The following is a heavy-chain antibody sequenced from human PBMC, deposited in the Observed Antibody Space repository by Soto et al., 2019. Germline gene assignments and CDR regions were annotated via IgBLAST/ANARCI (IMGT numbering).Heavy chain of an antibody. V-gene: IGHV1-69*13. CDR2: IITIFGTA. CDR1: GGTFSSYA. J-gene: IGHJ6*02. CDR3: AREYNWNDVRYGLDV. Sequence: GASVKVSCKASGGTFSSYAISWVRQAPGQGLGWMGGIITIFGTANYAQKFQGRVTITADESTSTAYMELSSLRSEDTAVYFCAREYNWNDVRYGLDVWGQGTTVTVSS. D-gene: IGHD1-20*01.